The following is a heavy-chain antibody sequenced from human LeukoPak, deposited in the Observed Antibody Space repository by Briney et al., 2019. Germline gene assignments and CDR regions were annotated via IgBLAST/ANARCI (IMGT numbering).Heavy chain of an antibody. CDR1: GYSISSGYY. J-gene: IGHJ4*02. CDR3: ARIGSRYSSGRPNYFFDY. V-gene: IGHV4-38-2*02. D-gene: IGHD6-19*01. CDR2: IYHSGST. Sequence: SETLSLTCTVSGYSISSGYYWGWIRQPPGKGLEWIGSIYHSGSTYYNPSLKSRVTISVDTSKNQFSLKLSSVTAADTAVYYCARIGSRYSSGRPNYFFDYWGQGTLVTVSS.